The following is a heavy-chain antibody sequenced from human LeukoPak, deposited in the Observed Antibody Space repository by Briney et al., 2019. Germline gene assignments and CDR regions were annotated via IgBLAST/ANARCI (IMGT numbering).Heavy chain of an antibody. V-gene: IGHV3-74*01. J-gene: IGHJ5*02. CDR2: INSDERGT. CDR1: GESISGYW. D-gene: IGHD3-3*02. CDR3: ARDPYILAAA. Sequence: QSGGSLRLSCTASGESISGYWIHWVRHAPGKGRVCLSRINSDERGTDYTDSVKGRYTLSRDNGKKTVYLRMSSLRPEDTAVYYCARDPYILAAAWGQGTLVTVSS.